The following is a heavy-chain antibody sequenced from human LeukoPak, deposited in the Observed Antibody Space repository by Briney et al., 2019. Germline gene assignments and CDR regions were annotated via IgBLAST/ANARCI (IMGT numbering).Heavy chain of an antibody. V-gene: IGHV4-59*08. D-gene: IGHD3-10*01. CDR2: IYYSGST. Sequence: SETLSLTCTVSGGSISSYYWSWIRQPPGKGLEWIGYIYYSGSTNYNPSLKSRVTISVDTSKNQFSLKLSSVTAADTAVYYCARGRLLLWFGESTGYFDYWGQGTLVTVSS. CDR3: ARGRLLLWFGESTGYFDY. J-gene: IGHJ4*02. CDR1: GGSISSYY.